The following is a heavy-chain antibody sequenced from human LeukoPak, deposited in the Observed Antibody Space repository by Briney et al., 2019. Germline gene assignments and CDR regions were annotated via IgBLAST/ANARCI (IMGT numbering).Heavy chain of an antibody. Sequence: PGGSLRLSCAASGFTVSSNYMSWVRQAPGKGLEWVSVIYSGGSTYYADSVKGRFTISRDNSKNTLYLQMNSLRAEDTAVYYCARRGGYCSGGSCYPSLVYFDYWGQGTLVTVSS. CDR1: GFTVSSNY. V-gene: IGHV3-53*01. J-gene: IGHJ4*02. CDR3: ARRGGYCSGGSCYPSLVYFDY. D-gene: IGHD2-15*01. CDR2: IYSGGST.